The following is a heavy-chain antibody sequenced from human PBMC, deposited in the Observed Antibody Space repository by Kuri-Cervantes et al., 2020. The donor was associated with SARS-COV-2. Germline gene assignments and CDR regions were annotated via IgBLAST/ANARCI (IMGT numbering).Heavy chain of an antibody. J-gene: IGHJ4*02. CDR3: ARGDSSGYLYYFDY. CDR1: GFNFSSCE. CDR2: ISSSGSII. Sequence: GESLKISCAASGFNFSSCEMNWVRQAPGKGLEWVSYISSSGSIIYYADSVKGRFTISRDNAKNSLYLQMNSLRAEDTAVYYCARGDSSGYLYYFDYWGQGTLVTVSS. D-gene: IGHD3-22*01. V-gene: IGHV3-48*03.